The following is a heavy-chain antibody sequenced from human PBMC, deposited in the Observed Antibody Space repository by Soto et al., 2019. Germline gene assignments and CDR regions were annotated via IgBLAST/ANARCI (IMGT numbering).Heavy chain of an antibody. D-gene: IGHD2-8*01. J-gene: IGHJ4*02. V-gene: IGHV1-3*01. Sequence: GTSVKLSCKDSGFTFTSNAMHWVRQAPGQRLEWMGWINAGNGNTKYSQKFQGRVTITRDTSASTAYMELSSLRSEDTAVYYCARICTNGVCYTPDFDYWGQGTLVTVSS. CDR3: ARICTNGVCYTPDFDY. CDR1: GFTFTSNA. CDR2: INAGNGNT.